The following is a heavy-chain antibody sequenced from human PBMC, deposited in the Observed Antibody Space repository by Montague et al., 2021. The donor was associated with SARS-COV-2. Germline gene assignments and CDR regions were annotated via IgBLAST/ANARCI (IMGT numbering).Heavy chain of an antibody. D-gene: IGHD4-11*01. V-gene: IGHV4-34*01. CDR2: INHCGST. J-gene: IGHJ6*02. Sequence: SETLSLTCAVCGGSFSGNYWSWIRQPPGKGLEWIGEINHCGSTNYNPSLKSRVTMSVDTSKNQFSLKLSSVTAADTAVYYCARGLPVTTLFYYFGMAAGAREPRSPSP. CDR3: ARGLPVTTLFYYFGMAA. CDR1: GGSFSGNY.